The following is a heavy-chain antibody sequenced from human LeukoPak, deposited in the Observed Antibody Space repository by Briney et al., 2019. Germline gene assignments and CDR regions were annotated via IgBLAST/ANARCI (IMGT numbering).Heavy chain of an antibody. CDR1: EFTFDDYA. V-gene: IGHV3-9*01. CDR2: ISWNSGSI. CDR3: AKDIGNSGYDYYTPGNDY. Sequence: PGRSLRLSCAASEFTFDDYAMHWVRQVPGKGLEWVSGISWNSGSIGYADSVKGRFTISRDNSKNSLYLQMNSLRTEDTALYYCAKDIGNSGYDYYTPGNDYWGQGTLVTVSS. J-gene: IGHJ4*02. D-gene: IGHD5-12*01.